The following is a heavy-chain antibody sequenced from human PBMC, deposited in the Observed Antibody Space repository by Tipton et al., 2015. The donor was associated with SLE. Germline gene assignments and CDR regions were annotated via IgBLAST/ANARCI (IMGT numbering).Heavy chain of an antibody. J-gene: IGHJ5*02. Sequence: TLSLTCTVSGGSISRSSYYWGWIRQLPGKGLEWIGSIYYSGNTYYNPSLKSRVTISVDTSKNQFALKLSSVTAADTAVYYCASSYGAFSWFDTWGPRTLVTVSS. CDR1: GGSISRSSYY. CDR2: IYYSGNT. V-gene: IGHV4-39*06. D-gene: IGHD4-17*01. CDR3: ASSYGAFSWFDT.